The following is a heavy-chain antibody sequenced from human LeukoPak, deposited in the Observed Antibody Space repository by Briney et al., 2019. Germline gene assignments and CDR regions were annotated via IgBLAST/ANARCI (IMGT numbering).Heavy chain of an antibody. CDR3: ARDSEGWASAYYYYYMDV. CDR2: INSGGST. V-gene: IGHV4-4*07. Sequence: SENLSCNGTVSAGSISSDYWSRLRQPPGKGLDWIIRINSGGSTKYNPSLKRRVTMSVDTSKNQFSLRLTSVTAADTAVYYCARDSEGWASAYYYYYMDVWGKGTTVTVSS. J-gene: IGHJ6*03. CDR1: AGSISSDY. D-gene: IGHD3-16*01.